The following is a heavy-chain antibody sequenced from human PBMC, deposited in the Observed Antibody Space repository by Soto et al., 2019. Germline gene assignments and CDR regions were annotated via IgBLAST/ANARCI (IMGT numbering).Heavy chain of an antibody. CDR2: IYYSGST. CDR3: ARVMDYYDSSGYFDH. V-gene: IGHV4-31*03. Sequence: KPSETLSLTCTVSGGSISSGGYYWSWIRQHPGKGLEWIGYIYYSGSTYYNPSLKSRVTISVDTSKNQFSLKLSSVTAADTAVYYCARVMDYYDSSGYFDHWGQGTLVTVSS. CDR1: GGSISSGGYY. D-gene: IGHD3-22*01. J-gene: IGHJ4*02.